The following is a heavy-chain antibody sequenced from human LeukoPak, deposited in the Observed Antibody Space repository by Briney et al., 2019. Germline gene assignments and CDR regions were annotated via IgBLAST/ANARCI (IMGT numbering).Heavy chain of an antibody. D-gene: IGHD5-18*01. CDR3: ARDLGGYSYGSHFDY. V-gene: IGHV3-74*01. Sequence: PGGSLRLSCAASGFTFSSTWMHWFRHAPGKGPVWVSRIHSDGSSTIYADSVKGRFTISRDNARNSLYLHMNSLRAEDTAVYYCARDLGGYSYGSHFDYWGQGTLVTVSS. CDR1: GFTFSSTW. CDR2: IHSDGSST. J-gene: IGHJ4*02.